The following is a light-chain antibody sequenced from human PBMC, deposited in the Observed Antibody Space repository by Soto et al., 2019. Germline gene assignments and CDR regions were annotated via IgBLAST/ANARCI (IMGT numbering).Light chain of an antibody. V-gene: IGKV1-39*01. Sequence: DIQMTRSPSFLSASAGDRVTIFCRASQSISNFLHWYQQKPGKAPKLLIYSASKLESGVPPRFGGSGSGTDFTLTISSLQPEDFATYYCQQSYRNPRTFGLGTRVEIK. J-gene: IGKJ1*01. CDR1: QSISNF. CDR2: SAS. CDR3: QQSYRNPRT.